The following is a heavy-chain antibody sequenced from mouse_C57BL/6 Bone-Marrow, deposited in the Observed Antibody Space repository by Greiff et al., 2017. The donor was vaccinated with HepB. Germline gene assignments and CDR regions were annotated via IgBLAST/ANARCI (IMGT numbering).Heavy chain of an antibody. V-gene: IGHV1-5*01. CDR2: IYPGNSDT. CDR3: TRRAYYSNSFDV. J-gene: IGHJ1*03. D-gene: IGHD2-5*01. Sequence: EVQLQQSGTVLARPGASVRMSCKTSGYTFTSYWMHWVKQRPGQGLEWIGAIYPGNSDTSYNQKFKGKAKLTAVTSASTAYMELSSLTNEDSAVYYCTRRAYYSNSFDVWGTGTTVTVSS. CDR1: GYTFTSYW.